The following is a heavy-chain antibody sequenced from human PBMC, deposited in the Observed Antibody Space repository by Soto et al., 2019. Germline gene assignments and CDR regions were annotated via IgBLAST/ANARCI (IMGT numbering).Heavy chain of an antibody. CDR3: ARQEGYCSGSSCYYSGMDV. J-gene: IGHJ6*02. D-gene: IGHD2-15*01. V-gene: IGHV3-30*03. Sequence: QVELVESGGNVVQPGRSLRLSCAASGFSFSTYGMHWVRQSPGKGLEWVGVISYDGSRKYYGDSVKGRFTISRDNSKNTLYLEISSLRGEDTAVYYCARQEGYCSGSSCYYSGMDVWGQGTTVTVSS. CDR1: GFSFSTYG. CDR2: ISYDGSRK.